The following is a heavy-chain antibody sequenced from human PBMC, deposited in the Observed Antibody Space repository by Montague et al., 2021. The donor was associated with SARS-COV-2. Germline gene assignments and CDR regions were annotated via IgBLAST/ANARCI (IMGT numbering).Heavy chain of an antibody. V-gene: IGHV4-59*01. CDR1: GGSISSYY. CDR3: ARAQMNRITIFGVVAEFDP. D-gene: IGHD3-3*01. CDR2: IYYSGST. Sequence: SETLSLTCTVSGGSISSYYWSWIQQPPGEGLEWIGYIYYSGSTNYNPSLKSRVTISVDTSKNQFSLKLSSVTAADTAVYYCARAQMNRITIFGVVAEFDPWGQGTLVTVSS. J-gene: IGHJ5*02.